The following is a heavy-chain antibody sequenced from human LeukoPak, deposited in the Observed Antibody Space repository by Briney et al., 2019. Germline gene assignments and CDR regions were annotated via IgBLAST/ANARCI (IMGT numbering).Heavy chain of an antibody. CDR2: IYYSGST. V-gene: IGHV4-59*01. Sequence: SETLSLTCTVSGGSISSYYWSWVRQPPGKGLEWIRDIYYSGSTNYNPSLKSRVTISVDTSKNQFSLKLSSVTAADTAVYYCARLGYCSGGSCYYLDYWGQGTLVTVSS. J-gene: IGHJ4*02. CDR1: GGSISSYY. D-gene: IGHD2-15*01. CDR3: ARLGYCSGGSCYYLDY.